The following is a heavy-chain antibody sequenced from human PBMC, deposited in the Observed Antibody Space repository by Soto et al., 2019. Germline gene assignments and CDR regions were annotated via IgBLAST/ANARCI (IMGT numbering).Heavy chain of an antibody. Sequence: QLLESGGGLGQPGGSLRLSCAASAFPFSTYAMSWVRRAPGKGLEWVSIISVSGGSTYSADSVKGRFTISRDNSKNTLYLQMDSLRADDTAVYYCAKLTKYSSSWHRNYYYYYGMDLWGQGTTVTVS. J-gene: IGHJ6*02. CDR3: AKLTKYSSSWHRNYYYYYGMDL. D-gene: IGHD2-2*01. CDR2: ISVSGGST. CDR1: AFPFSTYA. V-gene: IGHV3-23*01.